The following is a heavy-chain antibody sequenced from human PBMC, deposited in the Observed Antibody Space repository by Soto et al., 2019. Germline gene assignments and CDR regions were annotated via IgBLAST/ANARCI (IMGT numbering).Heavy chain of an antibody. CDR3: ATNQLYSYGWRYFDY. J-gene: IGHJ4*02. CDR2: IIPIFGTA. D-gene: IGHD5-18*01. V-gene: IGHV1-69*13. CDR1: GGTFSSYP. Sequence: GASVKVSRKAFGGTFSSYPISRVLLAPGKGLEWMGGIIPIFGTANYAQKFQGRVTITADESTSTAYMELSSLRSEDTAVYYCATNQLYSYGWRYFDYWGQGTLVTVSS.